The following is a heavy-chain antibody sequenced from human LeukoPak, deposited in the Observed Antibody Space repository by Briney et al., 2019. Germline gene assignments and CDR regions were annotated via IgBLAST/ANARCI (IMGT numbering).Heavy chain of an antibody. Sequence: SETLSLTCAVSGYSISSGYYWGWIRQPPGKGLEWIGSIYHSGSTYYNPSLKSRVTISVDTSKNQFLLKLSSVTAADTAVYYCATYYYDSSGHFDYWGQGTLVAVSS. CDR3: ATYYYDSSGHFDY. D-gene: IGHD3-22*01. V-gene: IGHV4-38-2*01. CDR1: GYSISSGYY. CDR2: IYHSGST. J-gene: IGHJ4*02.